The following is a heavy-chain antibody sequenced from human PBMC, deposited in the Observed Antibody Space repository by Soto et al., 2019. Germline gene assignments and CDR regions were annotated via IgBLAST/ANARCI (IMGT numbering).Heavy chain of an antibody. Sequence: QVQLQESGPGLVKPSQTLSLTCTVSGDSISSGDYYWRWIRQLPGKGLEWSGYIYYSGTSYYNWSLESGVGISVDTSKNQFAPILRSVTAADAAVYHCAGGGGLDEPFDYWGQGTLVTVSS. CDR2: IYYSGTS. CDR1: GDSISSGDYY. J-gene: IGHJ4*02. V-gene: IGHV4-31*03. D-gene: IGHD3-16*01. CDR3: AGGGGLDEPFDY.